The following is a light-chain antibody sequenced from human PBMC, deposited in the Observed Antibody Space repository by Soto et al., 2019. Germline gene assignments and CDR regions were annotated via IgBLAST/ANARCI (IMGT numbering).Light chain of an antibody. Sequence: DIQMAQSPSTLSASVGDRVTITGRASQSISSWLAWYQQKPGKAPKLLIYDASSLESGVPSRFSGSGSGTEFTLTISSLQPDDFATYYCRQYNTYPWTFGQGTKVDIK. J-gene: IGKJ1*01. CDR2: DAS. V-gene: IGKV1-5*01. CDR1: QSISSW. CDR3: RQYNTYPWT.